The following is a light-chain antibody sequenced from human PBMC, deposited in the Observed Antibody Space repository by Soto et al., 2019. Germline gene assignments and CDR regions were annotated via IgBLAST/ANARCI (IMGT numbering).Light chain of an antibody. CDR3: SSYTSSSTPPCV. V-gene: IGLV2-14*01. CDR1: SSDVGGYNY. J-gene: IGLJ1*01. CDR2: EVS. Sequence: QSVLTQPASVSGSPGQSITISCTGTSSDVGGYNYVSWYQQHPGKAPKLMIYEVSNRPSGVSNRFSGSKSGNTASLTISGLQAEDEADYYCSSYTSSSTPPCVFGTGTKATVL.